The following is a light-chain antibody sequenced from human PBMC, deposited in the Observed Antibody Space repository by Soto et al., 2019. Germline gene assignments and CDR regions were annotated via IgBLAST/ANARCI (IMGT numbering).Light chain of an antibody. CDR1: QSVSISY. CDR3: QQYGSSPGFT. J-gene: IGKJ3*01. V-gene: IGKV3-20*01. CDR2: GAS. Sequence: EIVLTQSPGTLSLSPGERATLSCRASQSVSISYLAWYQQKPGQAPRLLIYGASSRATGIPDRFSGSGSGTDFTLTISRLETEDFAVYYCQQYGSSPGFTFGPGTKVDIK.